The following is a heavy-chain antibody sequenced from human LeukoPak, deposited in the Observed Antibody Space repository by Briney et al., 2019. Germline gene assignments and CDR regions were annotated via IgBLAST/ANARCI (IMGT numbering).Heavy chain of an antibody. CDR2: ISGSGGST. D-gene: IGHD2-2*01. V-gene: IGHV3-23*01. CDR3: ARDCTTSTSCYEDY. CDR1: GFTFSSYA. J-gene: IGHJ4*02. Sequence: PGGSLRLSCAASGFTFSSYAMSWVRQAPGKGLEWVSAISGSGGSTYYADSVKGRFTISRDNSKNTLYLQMNSLRAEDTAVYYCARDCTTSTSCYEDYWGQGTLVTVSS.